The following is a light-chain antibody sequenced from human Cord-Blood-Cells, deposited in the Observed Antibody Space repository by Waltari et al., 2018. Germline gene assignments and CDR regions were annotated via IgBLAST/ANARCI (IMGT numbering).Light chain of an antibody. CDR1: SSDVGSYNL. V-gene: IGLV2-23*02. J-gene: IGLJ1*01. Sequence: QSALTQPASVSGSPGQSITISCTGTSSDVGSYNLVSWYQQHPGKAPKLMNYEVSKRPSGFSKRFAGSKSGNTASLTISGLQAEDEADYYCCSYAGRSTYVFGTGTKVTVL. CDR3: CSYAGRSTYV. CDR2: EVS.